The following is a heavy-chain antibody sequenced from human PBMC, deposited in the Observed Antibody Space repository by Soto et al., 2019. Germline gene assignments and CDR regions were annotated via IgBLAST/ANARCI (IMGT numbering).Heavy chain of an antibody. J-gene: IGHJ4*02. Sequence: GGSLRLSCAASGFTFSSYSMSWVRQAPGKGLEWVSYITSSSSTLYYADSVEGRFTISRDNSKNSLYLQMNSLRAEDTAVYYCERVYYYESSALFKPWGQGPRVTVSS. D-gene: IGHD3-22*01. V-gene: IGHV3-48*01. CDR3: ERVYYYESSALFKP. CDR1: GFTFSSYS. CDR2: ITSSSSTL.